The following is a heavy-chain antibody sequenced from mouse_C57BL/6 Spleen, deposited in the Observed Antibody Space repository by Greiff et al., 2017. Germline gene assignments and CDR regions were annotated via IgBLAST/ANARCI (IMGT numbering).Heavy chain of an antibody. CDR3: AREGRDSSGYRAWFAY. V-gene: IGHV1-26*01. J-gene: IGHJ3*01. Sequence: EVQLQQSGPELVKPGASVKISCKASGYTFTDYYMNWVKQSHGKSLEWIGDINPNNGGTSYNQKFKGKATLTVDKSSSTAYMELRSLTSEDSAVYYCAREGRDSSGYRAWFAYWGQGTLVTVSA. D-gene: IGHD3-2*02. CDR1: GYTFTDYY. CDR2: INPNNGGT.